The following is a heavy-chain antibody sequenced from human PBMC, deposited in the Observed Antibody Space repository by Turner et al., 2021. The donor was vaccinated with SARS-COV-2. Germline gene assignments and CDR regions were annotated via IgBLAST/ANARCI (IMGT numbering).Heavy chain of an antibody. CDR2: ISYDGSNQ. J-gene: IGHJ4*02. D-gene: IGHD3-3*01. V-gene: IGHV3-30-3*01. Sequence: QVQLVQSGGGVVQPGRSLRLSCAASGFTFSDFAMHWGRQAPGKGLEWVALISYDGSNQYYADSVKGRFTISRDDSKNTLYLQMNSLSAEDTAVYHCARERRGYYAEYWGQGSLVTVSS. CDR1: GFTFSDFA. CDR3: ARERRGYYAEY.